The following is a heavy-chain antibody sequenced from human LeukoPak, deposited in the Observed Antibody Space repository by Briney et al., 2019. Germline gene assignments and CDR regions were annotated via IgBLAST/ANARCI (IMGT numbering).Heavy chain of an antibody. V-gene: IGHV3-23*01. J-gene: IGHJ3*02. CDR2: ISGSGYST. D-gene: IGHD6-19*01. CDR3: ARDARSGPDAFDI. Sequence: PGGSLRLSCAVSGFTFSRYAMSWVRQAPGKGLEWVSAISGSGYSTYYVDSVKGRFTITRDNSKNTLYLQMNSLRAEDTAVYYCARDARSGPDAFDIWGQGTMVTVSS. CDR1: GFTFSRYA.